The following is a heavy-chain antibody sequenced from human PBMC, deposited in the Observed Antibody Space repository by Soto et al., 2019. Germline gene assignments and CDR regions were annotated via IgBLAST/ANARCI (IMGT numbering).Heavy chain of an antibody. D-gene: IGHD2-15*01. CDR2: IKSKTDGGTT. CDR3: TTQVDCSGGSCYFWSQYYFDY. Sequence: PGGSLRLSCAASGFTFSNAWMSWVRQAPGKGLEWVGRIKSKTDGGTTDYAAPVKGRFTISRDDSKNTLYLQMNSLKTEDTAVYYCTTQVDCSGGSCYFWSQYYFDYWGQGTLVTVSS. CDR1: GFTFSNAW. J-gene: IGHJ4*02. V-gene: IGHV3-15*01.